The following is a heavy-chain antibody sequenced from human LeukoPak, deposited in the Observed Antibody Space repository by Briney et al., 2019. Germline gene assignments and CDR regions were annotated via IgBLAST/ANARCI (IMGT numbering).Heavy chain of an antibody. D-gene: IGHD1-26*01. V-gene: IGHV3-9*03. CDR1: GFSFDDYA. J-gene: IGHJ6*03. CDR2: TSWNSGSI. CDR3: ARGGYGASTPYYMDV. Sequence: SLRLSCAASGFSFDDYAMHWVRQPPGKGLEWVSGTSWNSGSIVYADSVKGRSTISRDNSKNTLYLQMGSLRAEDMAVYYCARGGYGASTPYYMDVWGKGTTVTVSS.